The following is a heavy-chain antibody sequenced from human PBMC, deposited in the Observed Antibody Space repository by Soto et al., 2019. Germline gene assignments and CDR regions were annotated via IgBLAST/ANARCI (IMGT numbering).Heavy chain of an antibody. CDR3: ARDVYYYDSSGPIADSPSGNGIDV. Sequence: QVQLVESGGGVVQPGRSLRLSCAASGFTFSSYGMHWVRQAPGKGLEWVAVIWYDGSNKYYADSVKGRFTISRDNSKNTLYLQMNSLRAEDTAVYYCARDVYYYDSSGPIADSPSGNGIDVWGQGTTVTVSS. V-gene: IGHV3-33*01. CDR1: GFTFSSYG. CDR2: IWYDGSNK. J-gene: IGHJ6*02. D-gene: IGHD3-22*01.